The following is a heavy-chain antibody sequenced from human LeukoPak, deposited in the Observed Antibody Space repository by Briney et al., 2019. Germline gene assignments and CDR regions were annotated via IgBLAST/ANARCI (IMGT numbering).Heavy chain of an antibody. V-gene: IGHV3-23*01. CDR2: ISDSGGST. D-gene: IGHD6-6*01. CDR3: ARISSSSPAHAFDI. J-gene: IGHJ3*02. CDR1: GFTLSSYG. Sequence: PGGTLRLSCAASGFTLSSYGMSWVRQAPGKGLEWVSGISDSGGSTYYADSVKGRFIISRDNSKNTLYLQMNSLRAEDTAVYYCARISSSSPAHAFDIWGQGTMVTVSS.